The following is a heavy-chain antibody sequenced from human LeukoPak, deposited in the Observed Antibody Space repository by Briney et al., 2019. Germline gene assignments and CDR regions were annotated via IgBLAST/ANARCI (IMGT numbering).Heavy chain of an antibody. CDR1: GYTFTGYY. D-gene: IGHD3-9*01. Sequence: ASVKVSCKASGYTFTGYYMHWVRQAPGQGLEWMGWINPNSGGTNYAQKFQGRVTMTRDTSISTAYMELSRLRSDDTAVYYCARDQAGLTDILTGYPAPLDYYYMDVWGKGTTVTISS. CDR3: ARDQAGLTDILTGYPAPLDYYYMDV. V-gene: IGHV1-2*02. J-gene: IGHJ6*03. CDR2: INPNSGGT.